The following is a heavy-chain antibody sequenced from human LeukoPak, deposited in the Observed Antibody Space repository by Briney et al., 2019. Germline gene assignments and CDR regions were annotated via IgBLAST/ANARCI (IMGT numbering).Heavy chain of an antibody. CDR2: IIPILGIA. J-gene: IGHJ4*02. D-gene: IGHD1-26*01. Sequence: SVKVSCKASGGTFSSYTISWVRQAPGQGLEWMGRIIPILGIANYAQKFQGRVTITADKSTSSAYMELSSLRSEDTAVYYCARDIGGSYPAADYWGQGTLVTVSS. CDR3: ARDIGGSYPAADY. V-gene: IGHV1-69*04. CDR1: GGTFSSYT.